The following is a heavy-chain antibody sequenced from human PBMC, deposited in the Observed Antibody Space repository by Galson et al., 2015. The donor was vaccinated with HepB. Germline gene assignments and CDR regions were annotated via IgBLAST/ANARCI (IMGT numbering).Heavy chain of an antibody. CDR1: GGSISSYY. J-gene: IGHJ3*02. CDR3: ARRLGGGAFDI. Sequence: ETLSLTCTVSGGSISSYYWSWIRQPPGKGLEWIGYIYYSGSTNYNPSLKSRVTISVDTSKNQFSLKLSSVTDADTAVYYCARRLGGGAFDIWGQGTMVTVSS. CDR2: IYYSGST. D-gene: IGHD3-10*01. V-gene: IGHV4-59*08.